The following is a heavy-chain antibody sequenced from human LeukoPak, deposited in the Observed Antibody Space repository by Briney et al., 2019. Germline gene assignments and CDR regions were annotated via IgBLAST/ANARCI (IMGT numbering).Heavy chain of an antibody. CDR1: GFTVSGTY. V-gene: IGHV3-66*02. CDR3: AKRGPVVYDS. J-gene: IGHJ4*02. Sequence: GGSLRLSCAASGFTVSGTYMSWVRQAPGKGLEWVSIIYTGDSTYYADSVKGRFTIYRDNSKNTLHLQMNSLRPEDTAVYYCAKRGPVVYDSWGQGTLVTVSS. CDR2: IYTGDST.